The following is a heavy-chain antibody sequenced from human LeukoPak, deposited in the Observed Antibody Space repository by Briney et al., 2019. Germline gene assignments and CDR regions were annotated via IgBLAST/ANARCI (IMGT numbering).Heavy chain of an antibody. CDR3: ARRDFWSDH. D-gene: IGHD3-3*01. CDR2: INHSGST. Sequence: SETLSLTCAVYGGSFSGYYWSWIRQPPGKGLEWIGEINHSGSTNYNPSLKSRVTISVDTSKNQFSLKLSSATAADTAVYYCARRDFWSDHWGQGTLVTVSS. CDR1: GGSFSGYY. J-gene: IGHJ4*02. V-gene: IGHV4-34*01.